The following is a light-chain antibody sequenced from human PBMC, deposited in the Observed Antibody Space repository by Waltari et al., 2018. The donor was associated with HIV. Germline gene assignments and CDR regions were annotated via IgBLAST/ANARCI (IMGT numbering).Light chain of an antibody. V-gene: IGLV2-23*02. CDR2: DVS. J-gene: IGLJ2*01. CDR1: SSDVGAYKY. Sequence: QSALPQPASVSGSPGQSITISCTGTSSDVGAYKYVSWYQHHPGKAPKVMIYDVSERSAGVSDRFSGSRSCNTASLTISGLQAEDEAEYYCCSYAGGSTLLFGGGTKLTVL. CDR3: CSYAGGSTLL.